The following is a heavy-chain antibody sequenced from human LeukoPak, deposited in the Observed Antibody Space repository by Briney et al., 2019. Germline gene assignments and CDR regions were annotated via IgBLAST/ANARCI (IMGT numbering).Heavy chain of an antibody. D-gene: IGHD3-16*01. CDR1: GNSLSWYYY. J-gene: IGHJ4*02. V-gene: IGHV4-38-2*01. CDR2: IHHSGT. CDR3: ATGPRTVQGGGFDY. Sequence: SETLCLTCSVSGNSLSWYYYWCWIQQPPGKRLEGIGSIHHSGTSYIPSLKSRLTLSRDTPKSQFSLKVISVTAADTAVYYCATGPRTVQGGGFDYWGEGVLVTV.